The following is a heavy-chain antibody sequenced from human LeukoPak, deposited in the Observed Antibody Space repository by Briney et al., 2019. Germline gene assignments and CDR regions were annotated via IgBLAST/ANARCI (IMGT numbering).Heavy chain of an antibody. CDR1: GFTFSSYG. V-gene: IGHV3-30*18. D-gene: IGHD3-9*01. Sequence: GGSLGLSCAASGFTFSSYGMHWVRQAPGKGLEWVAVISYDGSNKYYADSVKGRFTISRDNSKNTLYLQMNSLRAEDTAVYYCAKDRTYDTLTEQIDYWGQGTLVTVSS. CDR2: ISYDGSNK. J-gene: IGHJ4*02. CDR3: AKDRTYDTLTEQIDY.